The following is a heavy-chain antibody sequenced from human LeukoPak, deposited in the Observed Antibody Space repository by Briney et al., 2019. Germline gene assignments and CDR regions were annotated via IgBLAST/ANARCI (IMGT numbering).Heavy chain of an antibody. Sequence: EGSLRLSCAASGFTFSNSWMHWVRQAPGKGLEWVANIKEDGNKINYVDSVRGRFTFSRDNAKNSLYLQMNSLTAEDTAVYYCARDGFGCGSLDSWGQGTLVTVSS. D-gene: IGHD3-10*01. CDR3: ARDGFGCGSLDS. J-gene: IGHJ5*01. CDR2: IKEDGNKI. V-gene: IGHV3-7*04. CDR1: GFTFSNSW.